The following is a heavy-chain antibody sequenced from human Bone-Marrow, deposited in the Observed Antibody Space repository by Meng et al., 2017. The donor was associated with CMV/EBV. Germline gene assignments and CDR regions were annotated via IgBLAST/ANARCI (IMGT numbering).Heavy chain of an antibody. CDR3: ARDERSARADY. CDR2: ISSSGSTI. Sequence: GSLRLSCAASGFTFSSYEMNWVRQAPGKGLEWVSYISSSGSTIYSADSVKGRFTISRDNAKNSLYLQMNSLRAEDTAVYYCARDERSARADYWGQGKLVTVSS. J-gene: IGHJ4*02. D-gene: IGHD3-3*01. CDR1: GFTFSSYE. V-gene: IGHV3-48*03.